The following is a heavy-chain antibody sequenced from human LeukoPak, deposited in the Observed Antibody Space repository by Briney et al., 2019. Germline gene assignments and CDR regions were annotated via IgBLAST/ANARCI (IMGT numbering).Heavy chain of an antibody. CDR2: IHQSGNT. J-gene: IGHJ4*02. CDR1: GYSISSGYY. CDR3: ARAGSGGYDFFDY. Sequence: SETLSLTCAVSGYSISSGYYWGWLRQPPGKGLEWIGRIHQSGNTYYNPSLKSRVTISVDPSKNQFSLRLSSVTAADTALYYCARAGSGGYDFFDYWGQGTLVTVSS. V-gene: IGHV4-38-2*01. D-gene: IGHD1-26*01.